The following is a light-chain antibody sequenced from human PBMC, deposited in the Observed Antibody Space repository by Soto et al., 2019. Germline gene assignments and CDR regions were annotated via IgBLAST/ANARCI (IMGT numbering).Light chain of an antibody. CDR3: SSHTSYSTRV. Sequence: QSVLTQPSSVTGSPGESIGISCKGTSRDVGGYNYVSWYQQHPGKAPKLLIHEVSNRPSGVSDRFSGSKSGNTASLTISGLQADDEADYYCSSHTSYSTRVFGTGTKVTVL. CDR1: SRDVGGYNY. V-gene: IGLV2-14*01. J-gene: IGLJ1*01. CDR2: EVS.